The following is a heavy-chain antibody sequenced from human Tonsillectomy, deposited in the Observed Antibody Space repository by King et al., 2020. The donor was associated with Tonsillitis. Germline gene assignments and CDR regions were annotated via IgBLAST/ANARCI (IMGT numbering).Heavy chain of an antibody. CDR2: SYDSGST. Sequence: VQLQESGPGLVKPSETLSLTCTVSGGSISGYYWSWIRPPPGKGLEWIGYSYDSGSTNYNPSLRSRVTMSLDMSKKQFSLKLSSVTAADTAVYYCARNYGSGSYYNQWYFDLWGRGTLVTVSS. CDR3: ARNYGSGSYYNQWYFDL. J-gene: IGHJ2*01. V-gene: IGHV4-59*01. CDR1: GGSISGYY. D-gene: IGHD3-10*01.